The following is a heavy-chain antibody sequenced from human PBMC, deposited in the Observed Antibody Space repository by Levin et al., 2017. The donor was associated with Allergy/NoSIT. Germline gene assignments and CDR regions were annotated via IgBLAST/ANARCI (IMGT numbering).Heavy chain of an antibody. CDR2: ISYDGRNK. CDR1: GFTFSSYI. CDR3: ARARQYGDYGLDY. D-gene: IGHD4-17*01. J-gene: IGHJ4*02. V-gene: IGHV3-30*03. Sequence: PGGSLRLSCAASGFTFSSYIMHWVRQAPGKGLEWVAVISYDGRNKYYAGSMKGRFSISRDNSENTLYLQMNILRAEDTAVYYCARARQYGDYGLDYWGQGTLVSVSS.